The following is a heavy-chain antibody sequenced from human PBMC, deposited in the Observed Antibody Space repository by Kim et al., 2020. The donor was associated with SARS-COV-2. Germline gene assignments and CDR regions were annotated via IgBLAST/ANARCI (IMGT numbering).Heavy chain of an antibody. V-gene: IGHV4-59*08. Sequence: NPSLKGRGTISVDTSKNQFSLKLSSVTAADTAVYYCARLYYYGSGSIDWGQGTLVTVSS. J-gene: IGHJ4*02. D-gene: IGHD3-10*01. CDR3: ARLYYYGSGSID.